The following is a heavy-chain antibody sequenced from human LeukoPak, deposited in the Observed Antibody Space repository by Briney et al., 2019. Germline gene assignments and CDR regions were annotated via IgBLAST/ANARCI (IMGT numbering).Heavy chain of an antibody. D-gene: IGHD1-26*01. Sequence: GGSLRLSCAASGFTFSCYVMHWVRQAPGKGLEWVAFIRYDGSNKYYADSVKGRFTIARDNFKNTLYLQINSLGSEATAVYYFAKDSNSGSYYYAFVIWGEGTMVTVSS. V-gene: IGHV3-30*02. J-gene: IGHJ3*02. CDR3: AKDSNSGSYYYAFVI. CDR2: IRYDGSNK. CDR1: GFTFSCYV.